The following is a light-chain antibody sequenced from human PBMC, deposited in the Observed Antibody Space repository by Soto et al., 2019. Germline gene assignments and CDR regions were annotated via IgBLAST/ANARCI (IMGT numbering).Light chain of an antibody. CDR1: QGISSY. V-gene: IGKV1-8*01. J-gene: IGKJ2*01. CDR3: QQYYSYSYT. CDR2: AAS. Sequence: AIRMTQSPSSLSASTGDRVTITCRASQGISSYLAWYQQKPGKAPKLLIYAASTLQSGVPSRFSGSGSGTDFTLTISCLQSEDFATYYCQQYYSYSYTFGRGTKVDIK.